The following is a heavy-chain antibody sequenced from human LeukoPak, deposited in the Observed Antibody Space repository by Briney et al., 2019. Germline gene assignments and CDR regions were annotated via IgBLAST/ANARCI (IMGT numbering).Heavy chain of an antibody. J-gene: IGHJ5*02. Sequence: GSLRLSCAASGFTFSSYSMNWVRQAPGKGLEWISSISSSSSYIYYADSVKGRFTISRDNAKNSLYLQMNSLGAEDTAVYYCAREQGDTSGFSFDPWGQGTLVTVSS. D-gene: IGHD3-10*01. CDR3: AREQGDTSGFSFDP. CDR2: ISSSSSYI. V-gene: IGHV3-21*01. CDR1: GFTFSSYS.